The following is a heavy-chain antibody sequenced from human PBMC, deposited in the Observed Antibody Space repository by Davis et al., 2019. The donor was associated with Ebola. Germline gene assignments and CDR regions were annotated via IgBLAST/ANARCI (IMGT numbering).Heavy chain of an antibody. Sequence: GESLKISCTASALNLGDAWMGWVRQAPGKGLEWVSHISSSGDSLYYEDSVTGRFTISRDNAKNSLHLQINNLRGEETAVYYCARGRSCSGILCYWFFDVWGRGTLVTVSS. D-gene: IGHD2-15*01. CDR3: ARGRSCSGILCYWFFDV. CDR1: ALNLGDAW. CDR2: ISSSGDSL. V-gene: IGHV3-11*04. J-gene: IGHJ2*01.